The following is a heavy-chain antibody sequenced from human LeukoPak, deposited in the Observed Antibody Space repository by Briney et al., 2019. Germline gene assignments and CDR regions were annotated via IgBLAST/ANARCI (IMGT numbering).Heavy chain of an antibody. J-gene: IGHJ3*02. CDR1: GGSFSGYY. D-gene: IGHD1-14*01. CDR2: INHSGST. CDR3: ALPLTVDAFDI. Sequence: SETLSLTCAVYGGSFSGYYWSWIRQPPGKGLEWIGEINHSGSTNYNPSLKSRVTISVDTSKNQFSLKLSSVTAADTAVYYCALPLTVDAFDIWGQGTMVTVSS. V-gene: IGHV4-34*01.